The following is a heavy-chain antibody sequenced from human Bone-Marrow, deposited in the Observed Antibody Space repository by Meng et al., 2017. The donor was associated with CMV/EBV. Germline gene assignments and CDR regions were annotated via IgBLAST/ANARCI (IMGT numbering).Heavy chain of an antibody. V-gene: IGHV1-69*10. Sequence: SVKVSCKASGGTFSSYAISWVRQAPGQGLEWMGGIIPILGIANYAQKFQGRVTITADKSTSTAYMELSSLRSEDTAVYYCARGLAARPPAYWGQGTLVPVDS. CDR3: ARGLAARPPAY. CDR2: IIPILGIA. D-gene: IGHD6-6*01. J-gene: IGHJ4*02. CDR1: GGTFSSYA.